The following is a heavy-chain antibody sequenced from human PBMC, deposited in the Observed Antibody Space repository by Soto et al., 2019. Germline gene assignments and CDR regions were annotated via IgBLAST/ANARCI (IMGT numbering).Heavy chain of an antibody. CDR1: GGTFSSYA. V-gene: IGHV1-69*13. D-gene: IGHD3-3*01. CDR2: IIPIFGTA. J-gene: IGHJ3*02. CDR3: ARGTVTIFGVVTAHDAFDI. Sequence: SVKVSCKASGGTFSSYAISWVRQAPGQGLEWMGGIIPIFGTANYAQKFQGRVTITADESTSTAYMELSSLRSEDTAVYYCARGTVTIFGVVTAHDAFDIWGQGTMVTVSS.